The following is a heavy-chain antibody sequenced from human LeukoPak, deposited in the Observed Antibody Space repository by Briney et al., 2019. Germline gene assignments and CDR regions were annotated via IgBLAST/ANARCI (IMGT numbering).Heavy chain of an antibody. J-gene: IGHJ5*02. V-gene: IGHV1-46*01. CDR1: GYTFTIYY. CDR2: INPSGDST. D-gene: IGHD2-21*02. CDR3: ARDLVVVTAIRGWFDP. Sequence: ASVRVSCKASGYTFTIYYMHWVRQAPGQGLEWMVIINPSGDSTSYAQNFQRRVTMTRDTSTSTVYMELSSLRSEDTAVYYCARDLVVVTAIRGWFDPWGQGTLVTVSS.